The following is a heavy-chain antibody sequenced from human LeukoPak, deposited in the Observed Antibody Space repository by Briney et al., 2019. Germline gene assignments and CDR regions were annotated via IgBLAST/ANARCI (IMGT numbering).Heavy chain of an antibody. CDR1: GFSFSSYG. V-gene: IGHV3-30*18. D-gene: IGHD1-26*01. Sequence: GGSLRLSCAGSGFSFSSYGMHWVRQAPGKGLEWVAVISYDGSNKYYADSVKGRFTISRDNSKNTLYLQMNSLRAEDTAVYYCAKDLGVVGATVDYWGQGTLVTVSS. CDR3: AKDLGVVGATVDY. J-gene: IGHJ4*02. CDR2: ISYDGSNK.